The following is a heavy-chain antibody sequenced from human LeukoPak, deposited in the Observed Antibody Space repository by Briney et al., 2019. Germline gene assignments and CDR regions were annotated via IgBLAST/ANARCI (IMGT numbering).Heavy chain of an antibody. J-gene: IGHJ4*02. V-gene: IGHV3-21*01. Sequence: GGSLRLSCAASGFTFSQACMTWVRQAPGKGLEWVSSISSDSTYVYYADSVKGRFTISRDNAKNSLYLQMNSLRAEDTAVYYCTRGGYTTSSYDYWGQGTLVTVSS. D-gene: IGHD6-6*01. CDR1: GFTFSQAC. CDR3: TRGGYTTSSYDY. CDR2: ISSDSTYV.